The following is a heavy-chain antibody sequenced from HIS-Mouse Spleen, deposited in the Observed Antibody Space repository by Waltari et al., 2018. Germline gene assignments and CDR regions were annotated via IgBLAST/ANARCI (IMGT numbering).Heavy chain of an antibody. CDR1: GGSISSYY. CDR2: LYTSGST. CDR3: ARARRRNYYDSSGYSKDAFDI. D-gene: IGHD3-22*01. V-gene: IGHV4-4*07. Sequence: QVQLQESGPGLVKPSETLSLTCTVSGGSISSYYWSWIRQPAGKGLEWIGRLYTSGSTNHTPPLKSRVTMSVDTSKNQFSLKLSSVTAADTAVYYCARARRRNYYDSSGYSKDAFDIWGQGTMVTVSS. J-gene: IGHJ3*02.